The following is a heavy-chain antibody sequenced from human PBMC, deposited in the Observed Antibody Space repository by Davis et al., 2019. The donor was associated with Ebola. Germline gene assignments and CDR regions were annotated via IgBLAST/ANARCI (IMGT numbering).Heavy chain of an antibody. V-gene: IGHV4-34*01. J-gene: IGHJ6*02. CDR2: INHSGST. CDR3: ARGPSVRGMDV. CDR1: GGSFSGYY. D-gene: IGHD3-10*01. Sequence: MPSETLSLTCAVYGGSFSGYYWSWIRQPPGKGLEWIGEINHSGSTNHNPSLKSRVTISVDTSKNQFSLKLSSVTAADTAVYYCARGPSVRGMDVWGQGTTVTVSS.